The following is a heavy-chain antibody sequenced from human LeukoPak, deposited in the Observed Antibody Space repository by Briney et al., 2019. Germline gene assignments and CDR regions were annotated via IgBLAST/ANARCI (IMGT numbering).Heavy chain of an antibody. D-gene: IGHD4/OR15-4a*01. Sequence: SETLSLTCTVSGGSIRSYYWSWIRQPPGKGLEWIRYIYYSGSTNYNPSLKSRVTISVDTSKNQFSLKLSSVTAADTAVYYCARVGDYGPWYFDLWGRGTLVTVSS. CDR3: ARVGDYGPWYFDL. J-gene: IGHJ2*01. CDR1: GGSIRSYY. V-gene: IGHV4-59*01. CDR2: IYYSGST.